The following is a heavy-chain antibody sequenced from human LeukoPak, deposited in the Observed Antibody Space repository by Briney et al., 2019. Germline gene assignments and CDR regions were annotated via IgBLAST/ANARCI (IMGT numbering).Heavy chain of an antibody. V-gene: IGHV1-46*01. D-gene: IGHD1-26*01. CDR1: GYIFTNYY. CDR3: ARDREVGTTRKYFDY. J-gene: IGHJ4*02. Sequence: GASVKVSCKASGYIFTNYYMHWVRQAPGQGLEWMGIINPSDGSISYAQKFQGRVIMTRGTSTSTVYMDLSSLRSEDTAVYYCARDREVGTTRKYFDYWGQGTLVTVSS. CDR2: INPSDGSI.